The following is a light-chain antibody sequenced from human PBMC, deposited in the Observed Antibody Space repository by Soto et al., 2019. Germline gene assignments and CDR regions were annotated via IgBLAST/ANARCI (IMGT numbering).Light chain of an antibody. V-gene: IGKV3-15*01. CDR2: GAS. Sequence: EIVMTQSPATLSVSPGERATLSCRASQSISYNLAWYQQKPGQAPRLLIYGASTRATGIPARFSGSGSGTEFTLTISSLKSEDFAVYYCQQYNNWPPYTFGQGTKLEIK. CDR3: QQYNNWPPYT. J-gene: IGKJ2*01. CDR1: QSISYN.